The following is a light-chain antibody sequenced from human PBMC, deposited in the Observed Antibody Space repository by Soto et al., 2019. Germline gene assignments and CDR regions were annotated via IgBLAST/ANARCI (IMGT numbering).Light chain of an antibody. Sequence: QSALTQPRSVSGSPGQSVTISCTGTSSDVGGYNYVSWYQQHPGKAPKLMIYDVSKRPSGVPDRFSGSKSGNTASLTISGLQAEDEADYYCCSYAGSYPGVFGTRTKVTVL. J-gene: IGLJ1*01. CDR2: DVS. V-gene: IGLV2-11*01. CDR3: CSYAGSYPGV. CDR1: SSDVGGYNY.